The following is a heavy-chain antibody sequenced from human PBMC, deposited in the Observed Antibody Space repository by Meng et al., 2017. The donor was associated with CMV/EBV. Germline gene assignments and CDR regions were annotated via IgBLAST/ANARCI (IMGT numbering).Heavy chain of an antibody. CDR3: ARDNTIFGVDARGMDV. CDR2: IYYSGST. V-gene: IGHV4-39*07. CDR1: GGSISSSSYY. D-gene: IGHD3-3*01. J-gene: IGHJ6*02. Sequence: SETLSLTCTVSGGSISSSSYYWGWIRPPPGKGLEWIGSIYYSGSTYYNPSLKSRVTISVDTSKNQFSLKLSSVTAADTAVYYCARDNTIFGVDARGMDVWGQGTTVTVSS.